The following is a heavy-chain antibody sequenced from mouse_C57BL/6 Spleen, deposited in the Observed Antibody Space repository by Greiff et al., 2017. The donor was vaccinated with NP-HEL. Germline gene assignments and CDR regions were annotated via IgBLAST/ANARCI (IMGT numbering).Heavy chain of an antibody. CDR2: IDPSDSYT. J-gene: IGHJ3*01. CDR3: ARDDYDEAWFAY. Sequence: VQLQQPGAELVMPGASVKLSCKASGYTFTSYWMHWVKQRPGQGLEWIGEIDPSDSYTNYNQKFKGKSTLTVDKSSSTAYMQLSSLTYEDSAVYYCARDDYDEAWFAYWGQGTLVTVSS. D-gene: IGHD2-4*01. CDR1: GYTFTSYW. V-gene: IGHV1-69*01.